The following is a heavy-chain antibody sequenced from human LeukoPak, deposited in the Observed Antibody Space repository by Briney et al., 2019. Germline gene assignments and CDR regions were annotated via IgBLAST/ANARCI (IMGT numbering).Heavy chain of an antibody. CDR2: ISGSGGST. D-gene: IGHD6-13*01. J-gene: IGHJ4*02. CDR1: GFTFSSYA. CDR3: AKGRGQQQLGALDY. Sequence: PGGSLRLSSAASGFTFSSYAMTWVRQAPGKGLEWVSAISGSGGSTYYADSVKGRFTISRDNSKNTLSLQMNSLRAEDTAIYYCAKGRGQQQLGALDYWGQGNLVTVSS. V-gene: IGHV3-23*01.